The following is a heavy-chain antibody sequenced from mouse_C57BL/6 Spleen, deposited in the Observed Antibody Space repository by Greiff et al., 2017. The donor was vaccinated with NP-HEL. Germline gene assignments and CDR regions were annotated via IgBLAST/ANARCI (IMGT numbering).Heavy chain of an antibody. Sequence: EVHLVESGPGLVKPSQSLSLTCSVTGYSITSGYYWNWIRQFPGNKLEWMGYISYDGSNNYNPSLKNRISITRDTSKNQFFLKLNSVTTEDTATYYCARDYSNYDYYAMDYWGQGTSVTVSS. CDR2: ISYDGSN. J-gene: IGHJ4*01. CDR1: GYSITSGYY. V-gene: IGHV3-6*01. CDR3: ARDYSNYDYYAMDY. D-gene: IGHD2-5*01.